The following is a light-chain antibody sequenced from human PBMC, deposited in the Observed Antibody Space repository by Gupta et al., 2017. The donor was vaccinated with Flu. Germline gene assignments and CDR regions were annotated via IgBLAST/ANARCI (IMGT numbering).Light chain of an antibody. V-gene: IGLV2-14*01. CDR2: EVS. CDR3: SSYTSSSTRV. J-gene: IGLJ2*01. Sequence: QSALTQPASVSGSPGQSITISCTGTNSDVGAYNYVSWYQHHPGKAPKLMLYEVSYRPSGVSNRFSGSKTGNTASLTISGLQAEDEADYYCSSYTSSSTRVFGGGTKLTV. CDR1: NSDVGAYNY.